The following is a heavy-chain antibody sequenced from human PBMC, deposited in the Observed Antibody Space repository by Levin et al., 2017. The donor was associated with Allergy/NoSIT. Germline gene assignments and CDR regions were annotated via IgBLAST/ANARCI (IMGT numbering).Heavy chain of an antibody. CDR1: GDSIGSYY. CDR2: IYRSGTT. J-gene: IGHJ4*02. Sequence: SETLSLTCTVSGDSIGSYYWSWIRQPAGKGLEWIGRIYRSGTTNYNPSLRSRVSMSLDTSKNQFSLTLSSVTAADTAVYSCARAYCGSHCYFAYWGQGTLVTVSS. V-gene: IGHV4-4*07. D-gene: IGHD2-21*02. CDR3: ARAYCGSHCYFAY.